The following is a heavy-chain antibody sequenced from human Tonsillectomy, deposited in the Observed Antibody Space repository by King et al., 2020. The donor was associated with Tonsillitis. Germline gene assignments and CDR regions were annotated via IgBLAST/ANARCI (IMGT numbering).Heavy chain of an antibody. D-gene: IGHD3-22*01. CDR2: INQSGST. V-gene: IGHV4-34*01. Sequence: VQLQQWGAGLLKPSETLSLTCAVYGGSFSGYHWSWIRQPPGKALEWIGEINQSGSTNYNPSLKSRVTISLDTSKNQFSLKLSPVTAADTAVYYCAGDTYYYDISGYYPHYGMDVWGHGTTVTVSS. CDR1: GGSFSGYH. CDR3: AGDTYYYDISGYYPHYGMDV. J-gene: IGHJ6*02.